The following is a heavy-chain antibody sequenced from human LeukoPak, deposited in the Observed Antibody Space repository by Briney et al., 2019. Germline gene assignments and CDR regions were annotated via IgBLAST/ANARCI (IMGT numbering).Heavy chain of an antibody. CDR1: GGSLSSSDYH. V-gene: IGHV4-39*07. J-gene: IGHJ4*02. Sequence: PSETLSLTCTVSGGSLSSSDYHWGWIRQPPGKGLEWIGSMYYGGSTYYNPSLKSRVTISVDTSRNQFSLNLSSVTAADTAVYYCARGMSSSWPGRVDYWGQGTLVTVSS. CDR2: MYYGGST. D-gene: IGHD6-13*01. CDR3: ARGMSSSWPGRVDY.